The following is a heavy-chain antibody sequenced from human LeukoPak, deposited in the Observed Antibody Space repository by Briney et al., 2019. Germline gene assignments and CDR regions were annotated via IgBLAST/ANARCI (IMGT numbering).Heavy chain of an antibody. J-gene: IGHJ3*01. Sequence: SVRVSCKASAGTFNTYTIGWVRQAPGQGLEWMGRITPLSATPSQSQWIQGRVTITADISTNTVYLDLSSLRSEDTALYFCAGDPPGTPVGFDVWGQGTMVTVSS. V-gene: IGHV1-69*08. D-gene: IGHD3-10*01. CDR3: AGDPPGTPVGFDV. CDR1: AGTFNTYT. CDR2: ITPLSATP.